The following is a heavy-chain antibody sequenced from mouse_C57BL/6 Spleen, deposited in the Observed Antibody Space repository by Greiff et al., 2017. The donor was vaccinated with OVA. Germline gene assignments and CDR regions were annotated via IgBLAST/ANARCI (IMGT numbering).Heavy chain of an antibody. CDR2: IYPSDSET. V-gene: IGHV1-61*01. D-gene: IGHD1-1*01. CDR3: ARKGYYGSSYDFFDY. J-gene: IGHJ2*01. CDR1: GYTFTSYW. Sequence: QVQLQQPGAELVRPGSSVKLSCKASGYTFTSYWMDWVKQRPGQGLEWIGNIYPSDSETHYNQKFKDKATLTVDKSSSTAYMQLSSLTSEDSAVYYCARKGYYGSSYDFFDYWGQGTTLTVSS.